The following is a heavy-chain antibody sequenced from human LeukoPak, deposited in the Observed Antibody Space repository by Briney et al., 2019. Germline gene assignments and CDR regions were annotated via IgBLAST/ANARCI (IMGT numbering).Heavy chain of an antibody. J-gene: IGHJ4*02. CDR1: GGSFSGYY. D-gene: IGHD3-22*01. V-gene: IGHV4-34*01. CDR2: INDSGST. Sequence: PSETLSLTCAVYGGSFSGYYWSWIRQPPGKGLEWIGEINDSGSTKCNPSLKSRVTISVDTSKNQFSLKLSSVIAADSAVYYCARVIDYDSSGHYLGYWGQGTLVTVS. CDR3: ARVIDYDSSGHYLGY.